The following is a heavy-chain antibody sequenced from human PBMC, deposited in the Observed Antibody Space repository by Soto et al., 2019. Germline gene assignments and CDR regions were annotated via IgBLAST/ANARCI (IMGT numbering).Heavy chain of an antibody. Sequence: QVQLVQSGAEVRKPGASVKVSCEASGYTFSTSGMSWLRQAPGQGLEWMGWISTYNGDTNDAPKFQDRVTMTSDTSTSTVYMELRSLRSDDTAGYYCARAGAAPYYYYGMDVWGQGTRVTVSS. D-gene: IGHD2-15*01. CDR1: GYTFSTSG. V-gene: IGHV1-18*01. J-gene: IGHJ6*02. CDR2: ISTYNGDT. CDR3: ARAGAAPYYYYGMDV.